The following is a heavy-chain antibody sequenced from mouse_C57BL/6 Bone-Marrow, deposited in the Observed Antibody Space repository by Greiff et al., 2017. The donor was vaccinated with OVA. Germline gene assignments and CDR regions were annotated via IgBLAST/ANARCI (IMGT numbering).Heavy chain of an antibody. Sequence: VQLKESGPELVKPGASVKIPCKASGYTFTDYNMDWVKQSHGKSLEWIGDINPNNGGTIYNQKFKGKATLTVDKSSSTAYMELRSLTSEDTAVYYCARGDYDYDGYYAMDYWGQGTSVTVSS. CDR1: GYTFTDYN. D-gene: IGHD2-4*01. J-gene: IGHJ4*01. CDR2: INPNNGGT. V-gene: IGHV1-18*01. CDR3: ARGDYDYDGYYAMDY.